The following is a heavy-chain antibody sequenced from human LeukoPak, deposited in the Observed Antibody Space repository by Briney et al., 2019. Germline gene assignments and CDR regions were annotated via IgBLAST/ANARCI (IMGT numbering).Heavy chain of an antibody. CDR3: ARGGLSAAPDY. CDR1: AFTFSSYC. V-gene: IGHV3-74*01. D-gene: IGHD2-2*01. CDR2: INTDGSTT. J-gene: IGHJ4*02. Sequence: PGGSLRLSCAASAFTFSSYCMNWFRQAPGKVMVWVSRINTDGSTTGYADSVRGRFTVSRDNAKNTMSLQMNRLRVEDTAVYYCARGGLSAAPDYWGQGTLVTVSS.